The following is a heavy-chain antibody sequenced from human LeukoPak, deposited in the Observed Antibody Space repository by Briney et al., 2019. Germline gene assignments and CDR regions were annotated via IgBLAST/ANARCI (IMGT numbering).Heavy chain of an antibody. D-gene: IGHD3-22*01. V-gene: IGHV3-9*01. CDR1: GFTFDDYA. J-gene: IGHJ4*02. CDR2: ISWNSGSI. CDR3: AKDSRITMIVAGPFDY. Sequence: GGSLRLSCAASGFTFDDYAMHWVRQAPGKGLEWVSGISWNSGSIGYADSVKGRFTISRDNAKNSLYLQMNSLRAEDTALYYCAKDSRITMIVAGPFDYWGQGTLVTVSS.